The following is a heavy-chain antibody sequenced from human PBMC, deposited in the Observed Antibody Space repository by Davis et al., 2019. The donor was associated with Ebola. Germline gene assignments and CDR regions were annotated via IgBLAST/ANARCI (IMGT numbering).Heavy chain of an antibody. V-gene: IGHV3-7*01. CDR3: ARTGYSSSWYPLDY. CDR1: GFTFSSYW. Sequence: GESLKISCAASGFTFSSYWMSWVRQAPGKGLEWVANIKQDGSEKYYVDSVKGRFTISRDNAKNSLYLQMNSLRAEDTAVYYCARTGYSSSWYPLDYWGQGTLVTVSS. D-gene: IGHD6-13*01. J-gene: IGHJ4*02. CDR2: IKQDGSEK.